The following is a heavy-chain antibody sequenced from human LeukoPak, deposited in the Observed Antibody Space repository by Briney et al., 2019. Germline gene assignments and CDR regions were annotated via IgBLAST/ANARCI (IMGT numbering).Heavy chain of an antibody. J-gene: IGHJ4*02. CDR2: ISGSGGST. CDR3: AKSSYYDSSGYYFDPFDY. Sequence: GGSLRLSCAASGFTFSSYAMNWVSQAPGKGLEWVSGISGSGGSTFYADSVKGRFTISRDNSKNTLYLQMHSLRAEDTAVYYCAKSSYYDSSGYYFDPFDYWGQGTLVTVSS. D-gene: IGHD3-22*01. V-gene: IGHV3-23*01. CDR1: GFTFSSYA.